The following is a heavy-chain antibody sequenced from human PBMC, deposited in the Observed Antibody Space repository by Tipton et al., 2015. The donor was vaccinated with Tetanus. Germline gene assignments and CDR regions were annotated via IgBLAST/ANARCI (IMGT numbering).Heavy chain of an antibody. D-gene: IGHD2-8*02. CDR2: IYSSGST. V-gene: IGHV4-59*01. CDR3: AGVTAQRTELYFEH. Sequence: GLVKPSGTLSLTCNVSGGSITSYFWSWIRQAPGKGLEWIGYIYSSGSTNYNPSLKSRVTMSVDTARNQISLKLTSVSAADTAVYYCAGVTAQRTELYFEHWGQGTQVTVSS. CDR1: GGSITSYF. J-gene: IGHJ1*01.